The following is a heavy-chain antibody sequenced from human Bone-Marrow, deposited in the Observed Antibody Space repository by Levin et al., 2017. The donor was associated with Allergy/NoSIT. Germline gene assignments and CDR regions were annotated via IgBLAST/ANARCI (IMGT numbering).Heavy chain of an antibody. Sequence: SCAASGFTFSRNWIHWVRQAPGKGLVWVSRINSDGSSTSHADSVTGRFTISRDNAKNTVDLQMNSLRTEDTAVYYCARGGDCSTTNCDNWFDAWGQGTLVTVSS. CDR1: GFTFSRNW. CDR2: INSDGSST. J-gene: IGHJ5*02. CDR3: ARGGDCSTTNCDNWFDA. D-gene: IGHD2-2*01. V-gene: IGHV3-74*01.